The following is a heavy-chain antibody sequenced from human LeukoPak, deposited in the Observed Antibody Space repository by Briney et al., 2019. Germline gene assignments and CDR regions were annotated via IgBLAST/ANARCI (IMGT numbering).Heavy chain of an antibody. CDR3: AREYSSGWNDYYYYGLDV. D-gene: IGHD6-19*01. CDR2: ISSSGSTI. V-gene: IGHV3-11*04. Sequence: PEGSLRLSCAASGFTFSDCYMSWIRQAPGKGLEWVSYISSSGSTIYYADSVKGRFTISRDNAKNSLYLQMNSLRAEDTAVYYCAREYSSGWNDYYYYGLDVWGQGTTVTVSS. J-gene: IGHJ6*02. CDR1: GFTFSDCY.